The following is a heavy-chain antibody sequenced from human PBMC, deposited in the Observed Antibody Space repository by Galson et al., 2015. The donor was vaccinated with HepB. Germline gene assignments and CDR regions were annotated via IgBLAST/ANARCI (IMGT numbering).Heavy chain of an antibody. J-gene: IGHJ6*04. V-gene: IGHV3-30*18. Sequence: SLRLSCAASGFTFSSYGMHWVRQAPGKGLEWVAVISYDGSNKYYADSVKGRFTISRDNSKNTLYLQMNSLRAEDTAVYYCAKDRGPLGYCSRTSCYGGGMDVWGKGTTVTVSS. CDR1: GFTFSSYG. CDR2: ISYDGSNK. CDR3: AKDRGPLGYCSRTSCYGGGMDV. D-gene: IGHD2-2*01.